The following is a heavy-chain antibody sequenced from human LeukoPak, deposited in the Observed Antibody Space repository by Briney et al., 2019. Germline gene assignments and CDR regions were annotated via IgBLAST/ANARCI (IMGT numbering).Heavy chain of an antibody. V-gene: IGHV3-23*01. Sequence: PGGSLRLSCAASGFTFSSYAMSWVRQAPGKRLEWVSAISGSGGSTYYADSVKGRFTISRDNSKNTLYLQMNSLRAEDTAVYYCAKDPHFGVVIIPHFDYWGQGTLVTVSS. CDR1: GFTFSSYA. CDR2: ISGSGGST. D-gene: IGHD3-3*01. CDR3: AKDPHFGVVIIPHFDY. J-gene: IGHJ4*02.